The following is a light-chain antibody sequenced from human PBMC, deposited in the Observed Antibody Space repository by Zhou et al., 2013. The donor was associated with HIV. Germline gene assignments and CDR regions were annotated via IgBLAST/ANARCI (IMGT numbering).Light chain of an antibody. V-gene: IGKV1-33*01. CDR2: DIS. J-gene: IGKJ3*01. Sequence: DIQMTQSPASLSASLGDRVTITCRASHDISYFLNWYQQKPGKGPKLLIYDISNLETGVPSRFSGSGSGTDFTLTISSLQVEDVATYFCQQYDRLPXTFGPGTKVDL. CDR1: HDISYF. CDR3: QQYDRLPXT.